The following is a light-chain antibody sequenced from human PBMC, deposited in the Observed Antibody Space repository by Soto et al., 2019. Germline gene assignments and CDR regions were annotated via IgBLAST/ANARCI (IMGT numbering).Light chain of an antibody. V-gene: IGLV2-23*01. CDR2: GGF. CDR3: CSYAGGSSYV. CDR1: TSDVGSYDL. Sequence: QSVLAQPASVSGSPGQSITISCTGTTSDVGSYDLVSWYQQHPGEAPKLLIYGGFKRPSGVSNRFSGSKSGNTASLTISGLQAEEEADYYCCSYAGGSSYVFGTGTKV. J-gene: IGLJ1*01.